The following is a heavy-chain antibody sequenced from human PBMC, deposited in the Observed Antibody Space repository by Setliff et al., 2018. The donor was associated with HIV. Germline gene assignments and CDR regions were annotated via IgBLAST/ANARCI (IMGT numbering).Heavy chain of an antibody. CDR2: INPSSGGT. Sequence: ASVKVSCKASGGTFSSYPISWVRQAPGQGLEWMGRINPSSGGTNYAPKFQGRVTMTRDKSISTAYMELSRLRSDDTAVYYCATWGGSPDGYFYYYMDVWGKGTTVTVSS. D-gene: IGHD1-26*01. CDR3: ATWGGSPDGYFYYYMDV. V-gene: IGHV1-2*06. CDR1: GGTFSSYP. J-gene: IGHJ6*03.